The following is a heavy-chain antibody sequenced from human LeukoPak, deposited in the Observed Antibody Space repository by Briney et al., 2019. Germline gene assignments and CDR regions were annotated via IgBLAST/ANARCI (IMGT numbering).Heavy chain of an antibody. J-gene: IGHJ3*02. CDR1: GGSISSGDYS. V-gene: IGHV4-30-2*01. Sequence: KPSETLSLTCTVSGGSISSGDYSWTWIRQPPERGLELIGYIYHSGDTYYSPSVKSRVTLSVDRSKNQFSLQLRSVTAADTAVYYCARGRSIYGHDAFDIWDQGTMVTVSS. D-gene: IGHD2/OR15-2a*01. CDR2: IYHSGDT. CDR3: ARGRSIYGHDAFDI.